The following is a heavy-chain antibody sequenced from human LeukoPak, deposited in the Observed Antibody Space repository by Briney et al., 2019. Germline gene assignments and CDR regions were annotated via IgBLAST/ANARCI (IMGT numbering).Heavy chain of an antibody. D-gene: IGHD3-10*01. V-gene: IGHV4-4*07. CDR2: IYTSGST. CDR1: GGSISSYY. CDR3: ARERTMVRGMSWFDP. J-gene: IGHJ5*02. Sequence: SETLSLTRTVSGGSISSYYWSWIRQPAGKGLEWIGRIYTSGSTNYNPSLKSRVTMSVDTSKNQFSLKLSSVTAADTAVYYCARERTMVRGMSWFDPWGQGTRVTVSS.